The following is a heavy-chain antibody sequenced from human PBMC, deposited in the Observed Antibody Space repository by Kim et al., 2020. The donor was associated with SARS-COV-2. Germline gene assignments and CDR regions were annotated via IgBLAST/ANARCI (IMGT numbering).Heavy chain of an antibody. V-gene: IGHV3-11*06. D-gene: IGHD3-9*01. Sequence: GRFTISRDNAKNSLYLKMNSLRAEDTAVYYCARFLLRYFDWLSGVYGMDVWGQGTTVTVSS. J-gene: IGHJ6*02. CDR3: ARFLLRYFDWLSGVYGMDV.